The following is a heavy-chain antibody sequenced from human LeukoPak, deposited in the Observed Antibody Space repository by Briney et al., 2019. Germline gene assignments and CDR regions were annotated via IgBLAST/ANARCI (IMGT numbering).Heavy chain of an antibody. CDR3: ARTYCSSTSCVAYYYYYMDV. V-gene: IGHV7-4-1*02. J-gene: IGHJ6*03. Sequence: ASVKVSCKASGYTFTSYAMNWVRQAPGQGLEWMGWINTNTGNPTYAQGFTGRFVFSLDTSVSTAYLQISSLKAEDTAVYYCARTYCSSTSCVAYYYYYMDVWGKGTTVTVSS. D-gene: IGHD2-2*01. CDR2: INTNTGNP. CDR1: GYTFTSYA.